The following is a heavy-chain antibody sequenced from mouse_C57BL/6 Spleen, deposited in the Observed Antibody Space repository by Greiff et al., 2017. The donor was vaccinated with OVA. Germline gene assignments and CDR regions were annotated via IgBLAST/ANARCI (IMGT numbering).Heavy chain of an antibody. CDR3: APDSSGYDAMDD. D-gene: IGHD3-2*02. Sequence: QVQLQQSGPELVKPGASVKISCKASGYAFSSSWMNWVKQRPGKGLEWIGRIYPGDGDTNYNGKFKGKATLTAYNSSSTAYMQLSSLTSEDSAVYFCAPDSSGYDAMDDWGQGTSVTVSS. V-gene: IGHV1-82*01. CDR1: GYAFSSSW. CDR2: IYPGDGDT. J-gene: IGHJ4*01.